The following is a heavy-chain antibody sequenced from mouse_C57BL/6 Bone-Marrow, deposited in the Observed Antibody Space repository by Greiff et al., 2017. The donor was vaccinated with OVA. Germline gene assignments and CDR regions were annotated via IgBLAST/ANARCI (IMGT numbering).Heavy chain of an antibody. CDR3: AREGPYYYVSGFAY. V-gene: IGHV1-81*01. J-gene: IGHJ3*01. CDR1: GYTFTSYG. D-gene: IGHD1-1*01. CDR2: IYPRSGNT. Sequence: VKLMESGAELARPGASVKLSCKASGYTFTSYGISWVKQRTGQGLEWIGEIYPRSGNTYYNEKFKGKATLTADKSSSTAYMELRSLTSEDSAAYFCAREGPYYYVSGFAYWGQGTLVTVSA.